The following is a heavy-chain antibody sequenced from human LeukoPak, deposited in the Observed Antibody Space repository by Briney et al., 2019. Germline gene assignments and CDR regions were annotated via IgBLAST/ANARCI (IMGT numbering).Heavy chain of an antibody. J-gene: IGHJ4*02. CDR2: ISGSGGST. CDR3: AKALPRAAAGTGVRLLDY. Sequence: GGSLRLSCAASGFTFSSYAMGWVRQAPGKGLEWVSAISGSGGSTYYADSVKGRFTISRDNSKNTLYLQMNSLRAEDTAVYYCAKALPRAAAGTGVRLLDYWGQGTTVTVSS. V-gene: IGHV3-23*01. CDR1: GFTFSSYA. D-gene: IGHD6-13*01.